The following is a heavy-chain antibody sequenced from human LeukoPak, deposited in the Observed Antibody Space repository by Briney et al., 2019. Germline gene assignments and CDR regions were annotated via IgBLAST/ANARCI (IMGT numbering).Heavy chain of an antibody. CDR1: GFTFSSYS. J-gene: IGHJ6*03. V-gene: IGHV3-21*01. CDR2: ISSSSSYI. Sequence: PGGSLRLSCAASGFTFSSYSMKWVRQAPGKGLEWVSSISSSSSYIYYADSVKGRFTISRDNAKNSLYLQMNSLRAEDTAVYYCAKEGKARYCSSTSCYKALTYYYYYMDVWGKGTTVTVSS. D-gene: IGHD2-2*02. CDR3: AKEGKARYCSSTSCYKALTYYYYYMDV.